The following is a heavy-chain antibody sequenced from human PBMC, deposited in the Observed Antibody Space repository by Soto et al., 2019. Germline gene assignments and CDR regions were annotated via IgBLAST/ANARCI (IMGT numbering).Heavy chain of an antibody. CDR1: GFTFRSYG. CDR3: GKDTLDCSGGDCPLYYYYGMDV. Sequence: QVQLVESGGGVVQPGTSLRLSCVASGFTFRSYGMHWVRQAPGKGLEWLAVISNDGSNKYLADSVKGRLALSRDNSRNTLYLQINSLRVEDTAVYYCGKDTLDCSGGDCPLYYYYGMDVWGQGTTVTVSS. D-gene: IGHD2-15*01. V-gene: IGHV3-30*18. J-gene: IGHJ6*02. CDR2: ISNDGSNK.